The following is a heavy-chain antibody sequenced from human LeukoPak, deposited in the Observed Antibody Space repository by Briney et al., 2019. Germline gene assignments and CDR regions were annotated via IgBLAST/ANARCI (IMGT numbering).Heavy chain of an antibody. CDR1: GSSFTSYW. CDR3: ARSPITIAVAGTADGMDV. D-gene: IGHD6-19*01. V-gene: IGHV5-51*01. Sequence: GASLQISCQGSGSSFTSYWIGWVRQLPGKGLEWMGIIYPGDSDTRYSPSFQGQVTISADKSISTAYLQWSSLKASDTAMYYCARSPITIAVAGTADGMDVWGQGTTVTVSS. CDR2: IYPGDSDT. J-gene: IGHJ6*02.